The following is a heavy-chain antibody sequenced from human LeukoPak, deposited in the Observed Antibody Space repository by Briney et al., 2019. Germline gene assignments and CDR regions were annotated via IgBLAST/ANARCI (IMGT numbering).Heavy chain of an antibody. D-gene: IGHD3-22*01. CDR2: FDPEDGET. J-gene: IGHJ4*02. CDR3: ATDPGGYYDSSGYYYGY. Sequence: EASVKVSFKVSGYTLTELSMHWVRQAPGKGLEWMGGFDPEDGETIYAQKFQGRVTMTEDTSTDTAYMELSSLRSEDTAVYYCATDPGGYYDSSGYYYGYWGQGTLVTVSS. CDR1: GYTLTELS. V-gene: IGHV1-24*01.